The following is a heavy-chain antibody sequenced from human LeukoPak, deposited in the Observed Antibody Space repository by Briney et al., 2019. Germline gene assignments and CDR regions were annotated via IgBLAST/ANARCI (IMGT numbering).Heavy chain of an antibody. CDR3: ARDSGRYHFDY. CDR1: GGSISSGGYY. D-gene: IGHD1-26*01. CDR2: IYHSGST. V-gene: IGHV4-30-2*01. Sequence: SETLSLTCTVSGGSISSGGYYWSWIRQPPGKGLEWIGYIYHSGSTYYNPSLKSRVTISVDRSKNQFSLKLSSVTAADTAVYYCARDSGRYHFDYWGQGILVTVSS. J-gene: IGHJ4*02.